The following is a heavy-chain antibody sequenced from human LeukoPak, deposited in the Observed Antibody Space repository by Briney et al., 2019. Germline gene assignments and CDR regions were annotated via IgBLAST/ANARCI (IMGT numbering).Heavy chain of an antibody. Sequence: PGGSLRLSCAASGFTFSSYGMHWVRQAPGKGLEWVAVISYDGSNKYYADSVKGRFTISRDNAKNSLYLQMNSLRAEDTAVYCCATYYCSSTSCSDAFDIWGQGTMVTVSS. CDR1: GFTFSSYG. D-gene: IGHD2-2*01. J-gene: IGHJ3*02. V-gene: IGHV3-30*03. CDR2: ISYDGSNK. CDR3: ATYYCSSTSCSDAFDI.